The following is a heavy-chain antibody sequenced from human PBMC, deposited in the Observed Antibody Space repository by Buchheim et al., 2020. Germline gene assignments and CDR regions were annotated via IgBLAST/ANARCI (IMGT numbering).Heavy chain of an antibody. V-gene: IGHV3-30*18. D-gene: IGHD6-13*01. CDR1: GFTFSSYG. CDR2: ISYDGSNK. CDR3: AKDSLIYSSSCDYFDY. J-gene: IGHJ4*02. Sequence: QVQLVESGGGVVQPGRSLRLSCAASGFTFSSYGMHWVRQAPGKGLEWVAVISYDGSNKYYADSVKGRFTISRDNSKNTLYLQMNSLRAEDTAVYYCAKDSLIYSSSCDYFDYWGQGTL.